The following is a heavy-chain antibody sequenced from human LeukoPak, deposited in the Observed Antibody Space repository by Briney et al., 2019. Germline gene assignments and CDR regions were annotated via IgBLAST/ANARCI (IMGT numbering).Heavy chain of an antibody. V-gene: IGHV6-1*01. J-gene: IGHJ1*01. CDR3: VREGYYQYFQD. D-gene: IGHD2/OR15-2a*01. Sequence: SQTLSLTCAISGDSVPSNSAAWNWIRLSPSRGLEWLGRTYYRSKWYFDYPLSVKSRTTINPDTSKNQVCLQLNSVTPEDTAVYYCVREGYYQYFQDWGQGTLVTVSS. CDR2: TYYRSKWYF. CDR1: GDSVPSNSAA.